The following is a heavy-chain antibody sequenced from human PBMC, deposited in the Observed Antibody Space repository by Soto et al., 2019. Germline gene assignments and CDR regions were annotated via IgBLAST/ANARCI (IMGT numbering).Heavy chain of an antibody. Sequence: EVQLLESGGDLVQPGGSLRLSCVASGTTFGSRAMSWVRQAPGEGLGWVSTITDNGGDSKYADSVRGRFTISRDNSKKILYLQMSNLRAEDSAVYYCVRGSQDSYPGSRIFDFWGRGTLVTVSS. D-gene: IGHD3-10*01. V-gene: IGHV3-23*01. J-gene: IGHJ4*02. CDR1: GTTFGSRA. CDR3: VRGSQDSYPGSRIFDF. CDR2: ITDNGGDS.